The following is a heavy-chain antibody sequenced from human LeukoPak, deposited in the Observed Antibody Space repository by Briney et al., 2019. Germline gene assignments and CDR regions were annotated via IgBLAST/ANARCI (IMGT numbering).Heavy chain of an antibody. V-gene: IGHV3-33*01. J-gene: IGHJ4*02. D-gene: IGHD1-26*01. CDR3: ARDFSFGSLDF. CDR2: IWYGGSKE. CDR1: GLTLRSHG. Sequence: GVSLTLSCAPSGLTLRSHGMLWVRQAPGKGREGVALIWYGGSKENYADSGKGRFTISRDMAKDTLYSQMNSLRFEDTAVFYCARDFSFGSLDFRGQGTLVTASS.